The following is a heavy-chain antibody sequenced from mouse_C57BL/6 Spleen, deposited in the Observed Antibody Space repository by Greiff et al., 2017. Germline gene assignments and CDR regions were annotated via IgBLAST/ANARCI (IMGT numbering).Heavy chain of an antibody. CDR1: GYSITSGYY. Sequence: EESGPGLVKPSQSLSLTCSVTGYSITSGYYWNWIRQFPGNKLEWMGYISYDGSNNYNPSLKNRISITRDTSKNQFFLKLNSVTTEDTATYYCARDGDYDPFAYWGQGTLVTVSA. V-gene: IGHV3-6*01. CDR3: ARDGDYDPFAY. CDR2: ISYDGSN. D-gene: IGHD2-4*01. J-gene: IGHJ3*01.